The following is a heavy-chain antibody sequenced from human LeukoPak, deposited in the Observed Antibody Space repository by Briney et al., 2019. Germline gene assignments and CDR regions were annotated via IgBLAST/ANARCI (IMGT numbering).Heavy chain of an antibody. J-gene: IGHJ4*02. CDR3: AKDDYYYDSSGHDY. CDR1: GFTFSSYS. D-gene: IGHD3-22*01. CDR2: ISSSSSYI. V-gene: IGHV3-21*01. Sequence: GGSLRLSCAASGFTFSSYSMNWVRQAPGKGLEWVSSISSSSSYIYYADSVKGRFTISRDNSKNTLYLQMNSLRAEDTAVYYCAKDDYYYDSSGHDYWGQGTLVTVSS.